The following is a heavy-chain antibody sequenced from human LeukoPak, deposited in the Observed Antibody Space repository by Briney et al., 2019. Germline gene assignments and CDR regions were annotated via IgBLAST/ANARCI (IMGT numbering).Heavy chain of an antibody. J-gene: IGHJ4*02. Sequence: GGSLRLSCAASGFTFSSYAMSWVRQAPGKGLEWVSAISGSGGSTYYADSVKGRFTISRDNSKYTLYLQMNSLRAEDTAVYYCTTDANYYDSSGYPRVFDYWGQGTLVTVSS. CDR1: GFTFSSYA. D-gene: IGHD3-22*01. CDR2: ISGSGGST. V-gene: IGHV3-23*01. CDR3: TTDANYYDSSGYPRVFDY.